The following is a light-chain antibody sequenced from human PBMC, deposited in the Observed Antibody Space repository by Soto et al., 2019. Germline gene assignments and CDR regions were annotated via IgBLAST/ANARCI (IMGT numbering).Light chain of an antibody. Sequence: QSALTQPASVSGSPGQSITISCTGTSSDVGGYNYVSWYQQHPGKAPKLMIYEVSNRPSGVSNRFSGSKSGNTASLTISGLQAEDEADYHCSSYTSSSTGVFGGGTKVTVL. CDR3: SSYTSSSTGV. CDR1: SSDVGGYNY. J-gene: IGLJ3*02. CDR2: EVS. V-gene: IGLV2-14*01.